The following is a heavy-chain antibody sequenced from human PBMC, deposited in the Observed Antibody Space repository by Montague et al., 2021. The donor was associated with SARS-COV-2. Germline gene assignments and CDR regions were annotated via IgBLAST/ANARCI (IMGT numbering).Heavy chain of an antibody. CDR2: IYSSGST. D-gene: IGHD6-13*01. Sequence: SETLSLTCSVSSGSVSSDYWSWIRQPPGKGLGWIGYIYSSGSTSYNPSLKSRVSISVDTSKNQFSLKLSSVTAADTAVYYCARGRRYSSTWYGAFDPWGQGMQVTVSS. V-gene: IGHV4-59*02. CDR1: SGSVSSDY. CDR3: ARGRRYSSTWYGAFDP. J-gene: IGHJ5*02.